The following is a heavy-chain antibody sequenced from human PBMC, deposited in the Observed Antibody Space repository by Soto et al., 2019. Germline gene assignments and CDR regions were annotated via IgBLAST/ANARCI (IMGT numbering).Heavy chain of an antibody. CDR2: IYYSGST. Sequence: PSETLSLTCTVSGGSTSSYYWSWIRQPPGKGLEWIGYIYYSGSTNYNPSLKSRVTISVDTSKNQLSLKLSSVTAADTAVYYCARGRLNYDILTGYSLYYFDYWGQGTLVTVSS. CDR1: GGSTSSYY. V-gene: IGHV4-59*01. D-gene: IGHD3-9*01. J-gene: IGHJ4*02. CDR3: ARGRLNYDILTGYSLYYFDY.